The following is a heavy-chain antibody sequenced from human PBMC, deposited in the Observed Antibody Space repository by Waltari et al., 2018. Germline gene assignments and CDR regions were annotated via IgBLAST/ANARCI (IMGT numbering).Heavy chain of an antibody. CDR1: GGSISSYY. J-gene: IGHJ5*02. CDR3: ARGQLELPPFRWFDP. D-gene: IGHD1-7*01. CDR2: IYYSGST. Sequence: QVQLQESGPGLVKPSETLSLTCTVSGGSISSYYWSWIRQPPGKGLEWIGYIYYSGSTNSNPSLKSRVTISVDTSKNQFSLKLSSVTAADTAVYYCARGQLELPPFRWFDPWGQGTLVTVSS. V-gene: IGHV4-59*01.